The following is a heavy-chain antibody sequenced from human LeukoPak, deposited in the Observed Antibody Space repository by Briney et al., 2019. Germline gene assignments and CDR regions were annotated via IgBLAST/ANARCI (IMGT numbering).Heavy chain of an antibody. D-gene: IGHD2-21*02. Sequence: GESLKISCRGSGYSFTTYWIGWVRQMPGKGLEWMGIIYPGDSDTRYSPSFQGQVTISADKSISTAYLQWSSLKASDTAMYYCARLVTDSGDDAFDIWGQGTMVTVSS. CDR1: GYSFTTYW. V-gene: IGHV5-51*01. CDR2: IYPGDSDT. CDR3: ARLVTDSGDDAFDI. J-gene: IGHJ3*02.